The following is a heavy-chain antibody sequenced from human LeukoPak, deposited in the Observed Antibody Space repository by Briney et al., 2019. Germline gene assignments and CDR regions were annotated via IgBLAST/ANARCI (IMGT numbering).Heavy chain of an antibody. CDR2: ISACNGNT. Sequence: ASVKVSCKASGYTFTSYGISWVRQAPGQGLEWMGWISACNGNTNYAQKLQGGVTMTADTSTSTAYMELRSLRSDDTAVYYCARATYYYDSSGPARLDYWGQGTLVTVSS. CDR1: GYTFTSYG. J-gene: IGHJ4*02. V-gene: IGHV1-18*01. D-gene: IGHD3-22*01. CDR3: ARATYYYDSSGPARLDY.